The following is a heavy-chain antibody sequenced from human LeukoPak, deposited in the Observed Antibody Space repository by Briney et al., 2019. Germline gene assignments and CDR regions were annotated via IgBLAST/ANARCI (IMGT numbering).Heavy chain of an antibody. Sequence: KPSETLSLTCAVYGGSFSGYHWSWIRQPPGKGLEWIGEINHSGSTYYNSSLKSRVTISVDTSKNQFSLKLSSVTAADTAVYYCAIHPPYYYDSSGYYFLPPFDYWGQGTLVTVSS. CDR2: INHSGST. J-gene: IGHJ4*02. D-gene: IGHD3-22*01. CDR3: AIHPPYYYDSSGYYFLPPFDY. V-gene: IGHV4-34*01. CDR1: GGSFSGYH.